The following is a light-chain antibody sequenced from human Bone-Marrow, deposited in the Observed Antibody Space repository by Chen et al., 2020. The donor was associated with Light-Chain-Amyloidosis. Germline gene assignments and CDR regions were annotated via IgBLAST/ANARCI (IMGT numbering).Light chain of an antibody. V-gene: IGLV2-23*01. CDR3: CSYASGNNFV. CDR1: STDVGSYNL. Sequence: QSALTQPASVSGPPGQSITNSCTGTSTDVGSYNLVSWYQQYPGKPPKLIIYEDNKRPSGVSSRFSGSKSGNTASLTISGLQAEDESAYYCCSYASGNNFVFGTGTDVTVL. J-gene: IGLJ1*01. CDR2: EDN.